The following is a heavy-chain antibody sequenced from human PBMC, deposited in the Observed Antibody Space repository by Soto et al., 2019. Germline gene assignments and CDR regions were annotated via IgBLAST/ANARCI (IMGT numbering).Heavy chain of an antibody. Sequence: QVQLVESGGGVVQPGRSLRLSCAASGFTFSSYGMHWVRQAPGKGLEWVAVIWYDGSNKYYADSVKGRFTISRDNSKNTLYLKMNTLRAGDTAVYYWARDAPPTMIVVAPGEYWGRGTLVTVSS. J-gene: IGHJ4*02. CDR3: ARDAPPTMIVVAPGEY. CDR2: IWYDGSNK. D-gene: IGHD3-22*01. CDR1: GFTFSSYG. V-gene: IGHV3-33*01.